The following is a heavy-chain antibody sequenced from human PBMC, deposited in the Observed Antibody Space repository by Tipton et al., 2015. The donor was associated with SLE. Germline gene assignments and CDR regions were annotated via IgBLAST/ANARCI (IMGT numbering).Heavy chain of an antibody. Sequence: LRLSCAVYGGSFSGYYWSWIRQPPGKGLEWIGEINHSGSTNYNPSLKSRVTISVDTSKNQFSLKLSSVTAADTAVYYCARAGFWSGYYNNWGQGTLVTVSS. CDR3: ARAGFWSGYYNN. CDR1: GGSFSGYY. V-gene: IGHV4-34*01. J-gene: IGHJ4*02. CDR2: INHSGST. D-gene: IGHD3-3*01.